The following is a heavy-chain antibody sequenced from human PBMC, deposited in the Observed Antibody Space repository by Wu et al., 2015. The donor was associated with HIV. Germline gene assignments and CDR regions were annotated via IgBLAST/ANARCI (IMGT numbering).Heavy chain of an antibody. D-gene: IGHD2-15*01. Sequence: QVQLVQSGAEVRKPGASVKVSCKASGYTFTSYYMHWVRQAPGQGLEWMGIINPSGGSTSCAQKFQGRVTMTRDTSTSTVYMELSSLRSEDTAVYYCARGSSGYCSGGSCYYSKVWVDYWGQGTLVTVSS. V-gene: IGHV1-46*01. CDR1: GYTFTSYY. CDR3: ARGSSGYCSGGSCYYSKVWVDY. J-gene: IGHJ4*02. CDR2: INPSGGST.